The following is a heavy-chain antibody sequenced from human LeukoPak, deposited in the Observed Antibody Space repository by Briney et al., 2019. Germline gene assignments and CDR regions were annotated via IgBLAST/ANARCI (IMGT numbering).Heavy chain of an antibody. Sequence: GGSLRLSCAASGFTFSSYEMNWVRQAPGKGLEWVSYISSSGSTIYYADSVKGRFTISRDNAKNSLYLQMNSLRAEDTAVYYCARRSGDSFYYYYYYMVVWGKGTTVTISS. D-gene: IGHD4-17*01. J-gene: IGHJ6*03. V-gene: IGHV3-48*03. CDR2: ISSSGSTI. CDR3: ARRSGDSFYYYYYYMVV. CDR1: GFTFSSYE.